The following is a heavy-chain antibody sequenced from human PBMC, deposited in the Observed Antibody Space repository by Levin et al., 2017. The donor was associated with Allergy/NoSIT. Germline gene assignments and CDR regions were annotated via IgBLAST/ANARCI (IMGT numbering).Heavy chain of an antibody. CDR3: AKAVGSLDPFDI. D-gene: IGHD1-26*01. Sequence: PGGSLRLSCAASGFTFSCYAMSWVRQAPEKGLEWVSSISRSDGSTYYADSVKGRFAISRDNSKNTLSLQMNSLRAEDTAVYYCAKAVGSLDPFDIWGQGTMVTVSS. CDR2: ISRSDGST. CDR1: GFTFSCYA. V-gene: IGHV3-23*01. J-gene: IGHJ3*02.